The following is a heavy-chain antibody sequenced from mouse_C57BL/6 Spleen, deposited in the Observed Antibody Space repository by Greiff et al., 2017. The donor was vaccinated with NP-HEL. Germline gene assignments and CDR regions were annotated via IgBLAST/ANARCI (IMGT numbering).Heavy chain of an antibody. CDR1: GYAFSSYW. D-gene: IGHD2-4*01. V-gene: IGHV1-80*01. J-gene: IGHJ1*03. CDR3: ARSRDYPYFDV. Sequence: VQRVESGAELVKPGASVKISCKASGYAFSSYWMNWVKQRPGKGLEWIGQIYPGDGDTNYNGKFKGKATLTADKSSSTAYMQLSSLTSEDSAVYFCARSRDYPYFDVWGTGTTVTVSS. CDR2: IYPGDGDT.